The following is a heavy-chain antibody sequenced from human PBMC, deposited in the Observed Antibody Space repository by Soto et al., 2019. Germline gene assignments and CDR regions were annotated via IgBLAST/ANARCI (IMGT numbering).Heavy chain of an antibody. CDR2: ISSNGGST. Sequence: GGSLRLSCSASGFTFSSYAMHWVRQAPGKGLEYVSAISSNGGSTYYADSVKGRFTISRDNSRNTLYLQMSSLRAEDTAVYYCVKGQIIVGAPPGKIGYYGMDVWGQGTTVTVSS. J-gene: IGHJ6*02. D-gene: IGHD1-26*01. V-gene: IGHV3-64D*08. CDR3: VKGQIIVGAPPGKIGYYGMDV. CDR1: GFTFSSYA.